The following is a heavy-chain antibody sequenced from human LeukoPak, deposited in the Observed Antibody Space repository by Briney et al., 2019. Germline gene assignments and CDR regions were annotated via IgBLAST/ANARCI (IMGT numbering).Heavy chain of an antibody. CDR1: RYTFTSYY. D-gene: IGHD4-23*01. J-gene: IGHJ4*02. V-gene: IGHV1-46*01. CDR2: INPSGGST. CDR3: ARAQVRLGGNSDY. Sequence: GASVKVSCKASRYTFTSYYMNWVRQAPGQGLEWMGIINPSGGSTSYAQKFQGRVTMTRDMSTSTVYMELSSLRSEDTAVYYCARAQVRLGGNSDYWGQGTLVTVSS.